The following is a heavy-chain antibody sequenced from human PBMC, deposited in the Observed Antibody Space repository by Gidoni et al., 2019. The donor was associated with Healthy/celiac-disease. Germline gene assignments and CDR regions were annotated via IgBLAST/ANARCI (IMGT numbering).Heavy chain of an antibody. V-gene: IGHV1-69*01. D-gene: IGHD3-22*01. CDR2: IITIFGTA. J-gene: IGHJ5*02. CDR1: GCTFSSYA. Sequence: QVHLVQSGAEVQKPGSSVKVSCKASGCTFSSYAISWARQAPGEGLEWMGGIITIFGTANYAQKLQGRVTITADESTSTAYMELSSLRSEDTAVYYCARPYYYDSSGYYYLWGQGTLVTVSS. CDR3: ARPYYYDSSGYYYL.